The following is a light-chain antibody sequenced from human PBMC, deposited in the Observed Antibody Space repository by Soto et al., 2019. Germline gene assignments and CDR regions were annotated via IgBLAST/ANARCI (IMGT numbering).Light chain of an antibody. CDR3: QQSYSIT. CDR1: QSISSY. V-gene: IGKV1-39*01. CDR2: DVS. J-gene: IGKJ5*01. Sequence: DIQMTQSPSSLSASVGDRVTITCRASQSISSYLNWYQQKPGKAPKLLIYDVSSLESGVPSRFSGSGSGTDFTLTISSLQPEDFATYYCQQSYSITFGQGTRLEIK.